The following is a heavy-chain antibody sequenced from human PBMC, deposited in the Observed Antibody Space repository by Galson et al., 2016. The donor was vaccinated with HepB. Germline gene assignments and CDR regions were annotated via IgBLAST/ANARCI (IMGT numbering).Heavy chain of an antibody. J-gene: IGHJ4*02. V-gene: IGHV3-48*01. Sequence: SLRLSCAASGFSFSSYSMNWVRQAPGKGLEWVSYIGVGGAVIWYADSVKGRFTISRDNVKKSLYLQMNSLRAEDTAVYYCARDDKYAVDYWGQGTLVPVS. CDR2: IGVGGAVI. CDR1: GFSFSSYS. D-gene: IGHD2-2*01. CDR3: ARDDKYAVDY.